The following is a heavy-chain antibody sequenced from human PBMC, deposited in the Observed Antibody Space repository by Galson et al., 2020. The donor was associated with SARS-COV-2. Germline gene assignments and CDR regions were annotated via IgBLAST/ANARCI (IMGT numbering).Heavy chain of an antibody. D-gene: IGHD1-1*01. CDR3: ARVESLRFDP. J-gene: IGHJ5*02. V-gene: IGHV1-2*02. CDR2: INPKSGAK. Sequence: ASVKVSCKASGCTFSGHYIHWVRQAPGQGLEWMGWINPKSGAKDYSQTFQGRVAMTGDTSINTVYMELSRLTSDDTAVYYCARVESLRFDPWGQGTLVTVSS. CDR1: GCTFSGHY.